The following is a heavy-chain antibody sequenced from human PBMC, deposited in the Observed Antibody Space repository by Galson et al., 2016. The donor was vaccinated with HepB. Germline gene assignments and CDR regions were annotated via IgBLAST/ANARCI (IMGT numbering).Heavy chain of an antibody. V-gene: IGHV1-3*01. D-gene: IGHD6-19*01. J-gene: IGHJ4*02. CDR3: AIRHNSGCYNY. Sequence: SVKVSCKASGYSFTTYAMHWVRQAPGQRLEWVGWISAGDGNSKYSQKLQGRATITRDTSARTAYMELSSLRSEDTAVYYCAIRHNSGCYNYWGQGTLVTVSS. CDR1: GYSFTTYA. CDR2: ISAGDGNS.